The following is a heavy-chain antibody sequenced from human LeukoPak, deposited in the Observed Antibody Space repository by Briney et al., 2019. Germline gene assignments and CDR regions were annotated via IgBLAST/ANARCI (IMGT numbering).Heavy chain of an antibody. CDR1: GFTFSSYA. J-gene: IGHJ5*02. D-gene: IGHD4/OR15-4a*01. CDR2: ISGSGGST. CDR3: AKDPMSGATVNWFDP. V-gene: IGHV3-23*01. Sequence: GGSLSLSCAASGFTFSSYAMSWVRQAPGKGLEWVSAISGSGGSTYYADSVKGRFTISRDNSKNTLYLQMNSLRAEDTAVYYCAKDPMSGATVNWFDPWGQGTLVTVSS.